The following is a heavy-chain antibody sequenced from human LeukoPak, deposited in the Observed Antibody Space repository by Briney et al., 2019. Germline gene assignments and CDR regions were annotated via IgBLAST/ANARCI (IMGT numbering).Heavy chain of an antibody. CDR1: GFTFSNYW. J-gene: IGHJ5*02. D-gene: IGHD6-13*01. V-gene: IGHV3-74*01. Sequence: GGSLRLSCAASGFTFSNYWIHWGRQAPGKGLVWVSRINTDGSITSYADSVKGRFTISRDNAKNTLYLQMNSLRVEDTAVYYCATIGYSSEPWGQGTLVTVSS. CDR2: INTDGSIT. CDR3: ATIGYSSEP.